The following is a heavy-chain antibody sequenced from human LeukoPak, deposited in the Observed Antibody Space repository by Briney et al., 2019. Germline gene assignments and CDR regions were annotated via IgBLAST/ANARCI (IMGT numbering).Heavy chain of an antibody. CDR3: ARDGFYDSSGYYYNWVFDY. Sequence: SETLSLTCTVSGGSISSSSYYWSWIRQPAGKGLEWIGRIYTTGSTYYNHFLKSRVTMAVDTSKNQFSLRLSSVTAADTAVYYCARDGFYDSSGYYYNWVFDYWGQGTLVTVSS. CDR2: IYTTGST. D-gene: IGHD3-22*01. CDR1: GGSISSSSYY. V-gene: IGHV4-61*02. J-gene: IGHJ4*02.